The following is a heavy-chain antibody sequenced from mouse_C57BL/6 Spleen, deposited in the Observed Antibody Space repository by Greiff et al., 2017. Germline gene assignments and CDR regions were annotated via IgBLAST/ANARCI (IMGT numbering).Heavy chain of an antibody. CDR2: ISDGGSYT. J-gene: IGHJ3*01. CDR3: ARDGNDYERTWFAY. V-gene: IGHV5-4*01. D-gene: IGHD2-4*01. CDR1: GFTFSSYA. Sequence: DVHLVESGGGLVKPGGSLKLSCAASGFTFSSYAMSWVRQTPEKRLEWVATISDGGSYTYYPDNVKGRFTISRDNAKNNLYLQMSHLKSEDTAMYYCARDGNDYERTWFAYWGQGTLVTVSA.